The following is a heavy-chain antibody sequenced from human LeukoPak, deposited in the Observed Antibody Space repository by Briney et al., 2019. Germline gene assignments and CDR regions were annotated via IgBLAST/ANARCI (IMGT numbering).Heavy chain of an antibody. V-gene: IGHV3-30*18. D-gene: IGHD3-10*01. CDR1: GFTFSNYG. J-gene: IGHJ4*02. CDR3: AKHSGLYYFDY. CDR2: ISYDGSDK. Sequence: GGSLRLSCEAPGFTFSNYGMNWVRKAPAKGLDWVAVISYDGSDKYYADSVKGRFTISRDTSKNTVYLQMNSLRAEDTAVYYCAKHSGLYYFDYWGQGALVTVSS.